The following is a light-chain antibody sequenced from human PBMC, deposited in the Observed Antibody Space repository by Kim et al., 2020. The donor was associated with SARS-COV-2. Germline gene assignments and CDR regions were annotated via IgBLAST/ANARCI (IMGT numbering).Light chain of an antibody. CDR3: QHYGSSPYT. CDR1: QSITSNY. Sequence: EIVLTQSPGTLSSSPGDRATLSCRASQSITSNYLAWYQQKPGQAPRLLIYGASNRATGIQDRFSGSGSGTDFTLTISRLEPEDFAVFYCQHYGSSPYTFGQGTKLEI. CDR2: GAS. J-gene: IGKJ2*01. V-gene: IGKV3-20*01.